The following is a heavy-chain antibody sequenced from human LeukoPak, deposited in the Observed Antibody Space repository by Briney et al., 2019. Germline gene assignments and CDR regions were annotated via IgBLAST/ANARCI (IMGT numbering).Heavy chain of an antibody. V-gene: IGHV4-34*01. D-gene: IGHD2-2*02. CDR1: GGSFSGYY. Sequence: PSETLSLTCAVYGGSFSGYYWSWIRQPPGKGLEWIGEINHSGSTNYNPSLKSRVTISVDTSKNQSSLKLSSVTAADTAVYYCARGLINCSSTSCYTRFFDYWGQGTLVTVSS. CDR2: INHSGST. J-gene: IGHJ4*02. CDR3: ARGLINCSSTSCYTRFFDY.